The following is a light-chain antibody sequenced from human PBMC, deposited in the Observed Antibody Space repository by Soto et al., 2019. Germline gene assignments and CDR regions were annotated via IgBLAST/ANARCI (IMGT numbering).Light chain of an antibody. V-gene: IGKV1-39*01. Sequence: DIPMTQSPSSLSASVGDRVTITCRASQSISSYLNWYQQKTGKAPKLLIYAASSLQSGVTSRVSGSGSGTDFTLTINSLQPEEFATYYCQQNYSTQGWTFGQGTKVEIK. CDR2: AAS. CDR1: QSISSY. CDR3: QQNYSTQGWT. J-gene: IGKJ1*01.